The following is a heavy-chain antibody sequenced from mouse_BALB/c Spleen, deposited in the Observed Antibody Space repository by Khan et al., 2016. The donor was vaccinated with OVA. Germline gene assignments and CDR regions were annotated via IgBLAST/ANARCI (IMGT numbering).Heavy chain of an antibody. Sequence: EVQLQESGPGLVKPSQSLSLTCTVTGYSITSNYAWNWIRQFPGNKLEWMGYISYSGRTSYIPSLKSRISITRDTSKNQFFLQLNSVTTEDTATYYCARANYYGYAMDYWGQGTSVTVSS. J-gene: IGHJ4*01. D-gene: IGHD1-1*01. CDR1: GYSITSNYA. CDR3: ARANYYGYAMDY. CDR2: ISYSGRT. V-gene: IGHV3-2*02.